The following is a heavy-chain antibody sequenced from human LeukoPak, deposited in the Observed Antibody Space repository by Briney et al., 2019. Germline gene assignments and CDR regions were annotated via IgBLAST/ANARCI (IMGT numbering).Heavy chain of an antibody. CDR2: IYTSGGT. CDR3: ARDRVVVVPAASAQYYYGMDV. D-gene: IGHD2-2*01. CDR1: GGPISSGGYY. Sequence: SQTLSLTCTFPGGPISSGGYYWTWIPRPQGKALSGIGTIYTSGGTYYNPSLKSRVTISVDTSKNQFSLKLSSVTAADTAVYYCARDRVVVVPAASAQYYYGMDVWGQGTTVTVSS. J-gene: IGHJ6*02. V-gene: IGHV4-31*03.